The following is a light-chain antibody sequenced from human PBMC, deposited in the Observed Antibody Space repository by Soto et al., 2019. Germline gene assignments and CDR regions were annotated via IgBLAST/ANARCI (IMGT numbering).Light chain of an antibody. Sequence: DIQMTQSPTTLSASIGERVTMTCRASESIRTWLAWYQHKPGKAPKFLIYDASTLESGVPSRFSGSGSGTEFTLTISSLQPDDFATYYCQQYNNYPRTFGQGTKVDI. CDR3: QQYNNYPRT. J-gene: IGKJ1*01. CDR2: DAS. CDR1: ESIRTW. V-gene: IGKV1-5*01.